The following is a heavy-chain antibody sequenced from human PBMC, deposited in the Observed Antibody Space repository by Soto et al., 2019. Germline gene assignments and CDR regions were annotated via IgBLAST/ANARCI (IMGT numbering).Heavy chain of an antibody. CDR3: AREMVESDYDQYYFDY. CDR2: ISYAGGKK. Sequence: QVQLVESGGGGAQPGWSLRLSGVSGGSPLSGFGMHWGPQAQGKGLVWVAVISYAGGKKYNADSVTGRFSISRDISNNTLYLQMNSLRAEDTAVYYCAREMVESDYDQYYFDYWGQGTLVTVSS. J-gene: IGHJ4*02. V-gene: IGHV3-30*03. D-gene: IGHD5-12*01. CDR1: GSPLSGFG.